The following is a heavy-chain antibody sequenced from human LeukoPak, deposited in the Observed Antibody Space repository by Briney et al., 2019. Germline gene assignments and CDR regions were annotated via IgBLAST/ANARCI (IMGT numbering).Heavy chain of an antibody. V-gene: IGHV1-2*02. CDR2: INPNSGGT. D-gene: IGHD1-1*01. J-gene: IGHJ3*02. Sequence: ASVKVSCKASGYTFTGHYMHWVRQAPGQGPEWMGWINPNSGGTNYTQKFQGRVTMTRDTSISTAYMELSGLRSDDTAVYYCARCSTPHWIFDAFDIWGQGTMVTVSS. CDR1: GYTFTGHY. CDR3: ARCSTPHWIFDAFDI.